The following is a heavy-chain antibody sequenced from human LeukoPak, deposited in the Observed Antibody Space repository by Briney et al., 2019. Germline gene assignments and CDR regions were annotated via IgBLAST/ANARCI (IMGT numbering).Heavy chain of an antibody. V-gene: IGHV4-31*03. J-gene: IGHJ5*02. CDR2: IYYSGST. CDR1: GGSITGNY. Sequence: SETLSLTCIVSGGSITGNYWSWIRQHPGKGLEWIGYIYYSGSTYYNPPLKSRVTISVDTSKNQFSLKLSSVTAADTAVYYCARGYYDSSGYYHVGNWFDPWGQGPLVTVSS. CDR3: ARGYYDSSGYYHVGNWFDP. D-gene: IGHD3-22*01.